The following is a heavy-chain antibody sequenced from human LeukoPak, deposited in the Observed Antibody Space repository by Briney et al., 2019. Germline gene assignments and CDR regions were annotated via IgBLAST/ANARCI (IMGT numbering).Heavy chain of an antibody. J-gene: IGHJ2*01. CDR1: GGSISSGGYY. D-gene: IGHD3-22*01. CDR3: ASGGYDSSGYYSRLWYFGL. V-gene: IGHV4-30-2*01. CDR2: IYHSGST. Sequence: PSQTLSLTCTVSGGSISSGGYYWSWIRQPPGKGLEWIGYIYHSGSTYYNPSLKSRVTISVDRSKNQFSLKLSSVTAADTAVYYCASGGYDSSGYYSRLWYFGLWGRGTLVTVSS.